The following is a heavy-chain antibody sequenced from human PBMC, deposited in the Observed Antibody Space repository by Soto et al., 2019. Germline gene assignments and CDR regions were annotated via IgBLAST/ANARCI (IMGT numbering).Heavy chain of an antibody. CDR3: ARRYSSAFDI. CDR2: IYYSGST. J-gene: IGHJ3*02. D-gene: IGHD6-13*01. V-gene: IGHV4-59*08. Sequence: TSEALSLPWTVSGGSLSRYYWSWIRQPPGKGLEWIGYIYYSGSTNYNPSLKSRVTISVDTSKNQFSLKLSSVTAADTAGYYCARRYSSAFDIWGQGTMVTVSS. CDR1: GGSLSRYY.